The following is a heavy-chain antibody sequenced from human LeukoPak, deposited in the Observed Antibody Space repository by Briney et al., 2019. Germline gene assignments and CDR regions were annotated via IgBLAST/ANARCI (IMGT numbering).Heavy chain of an antibody. Sequence: GGSLRLSCAASGFTFSSYSMNWVRQAPGKGLEWVSSISSSSSYIYYADSVKGRFTISRDNAKNSLYLQMNSLRAEDTAVYYCARGVPDYYGSGSYKGNWFDPWGQGTLVTVSS. D-gene: IGHD3-10*01. CDR3: ARGVPDYYGSGSYKGNWFDP. CDR1: GFTFSSYS. CDR2: ISSSSSYI. J-gene: IGHJ5*02. V-gene: IGHV3-21*01.